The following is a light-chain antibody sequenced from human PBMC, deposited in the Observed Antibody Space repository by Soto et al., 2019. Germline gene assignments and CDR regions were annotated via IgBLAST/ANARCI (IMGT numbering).Light chain of an antibody. V-gene: IGKV3-11*01. J-gene: IGKJ1*01. CDR1: QSVSRY. Sequence: EIVWTQSPATLSLSPGERATLSCRASQSVSRYLAWYQQKTGQAPRLLIYDASTRATGIPARFSGSGSGTEFTLNISSLQSADFAVYYCQQYNNWPPKWTFGQGTKVDIK. CDR2: DAS. CDR3: QQYNNWPPKWT.